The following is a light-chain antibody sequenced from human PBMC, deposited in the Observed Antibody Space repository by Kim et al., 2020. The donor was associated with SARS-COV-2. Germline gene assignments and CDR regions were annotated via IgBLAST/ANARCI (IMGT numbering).Light chain of an antibody. J-gene: IGLJ2*01. CDR1: SPNIGNNY. CDR2: DNN. V-gene: IGLV1-51*01. Sequence: GQKVTISCSGSSPNIGNNYVSWYQQLPGTAPKLLIYDNNKRPSGIPDRFSGSKSGTSATLGITGLQTGDEADYYCGTWDSSLSAGVCGGGTQLTVL. CDR3: GTWDSSLSAGV.